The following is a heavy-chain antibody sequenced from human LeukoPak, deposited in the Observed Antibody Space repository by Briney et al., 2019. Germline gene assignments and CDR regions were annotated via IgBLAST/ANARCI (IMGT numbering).Heavy chain of an antibody. CDR1: GFTFTYYW. V-gene: IGHV3-74*01. CDR3: AKGGGIVGATPDY. Sequence: GGSLRLSCTASGFTFTYYWMHWVRQAPGKGQVWVSQINSDGSSTNYADSVKGRFTISRDNAKNTLYLQMNSLRVEDTALYYCAKGGGIVGATPDYWGQGTLVTVSS. CDR2: INSDGSST. J-gene: IGHJ4*02. D-gene: IGHD1-26*01.